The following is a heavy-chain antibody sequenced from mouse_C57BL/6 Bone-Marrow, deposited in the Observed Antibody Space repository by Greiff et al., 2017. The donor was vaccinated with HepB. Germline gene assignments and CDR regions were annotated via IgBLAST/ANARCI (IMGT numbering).Heavy chain of an antibody. CDR3: ARLLLRQLGAWFAY. CDR2: IYPGDGDT. CDR1: GYAFSSYW. D-gene: IGHD1-1*01. V-gene: IGHV1-80*01. Sequence: VQLQQSGAELVKPGASVKISCKASGYAFSSYWMNWVKQRPGKGLEWIGQIYPGDGDTNYNGKFKGKATLTADKSSSTAYMQLSSLTSEDSAVYFCARLLLRQLGAWFAYWGQGTLVTVSA. J-gene: IGHJ3*01.